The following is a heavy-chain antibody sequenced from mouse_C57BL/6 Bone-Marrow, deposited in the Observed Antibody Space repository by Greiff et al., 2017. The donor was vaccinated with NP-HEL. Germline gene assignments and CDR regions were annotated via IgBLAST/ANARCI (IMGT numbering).Heavy chain of an antibody. CDR2: IYPGSGNT. J-gene: IGHJ2*01. V-gene: IGHV1-76*01. CDR1: GYTFTDYY. CDR3: ARPDGSSPWYFDY. D-gene: IGHD1-1*01. Sequence: QVQLQQSGAELVRPGASVKLSCKASGYTFTDYYINWVKQRPGQGLEWIARIYPGSGNTYYNEKFKGKATLTAEKSSSTAYMQLSSLTSEDSAVYFCARPDGSSPWYFDYWGQGTTLTVSS.